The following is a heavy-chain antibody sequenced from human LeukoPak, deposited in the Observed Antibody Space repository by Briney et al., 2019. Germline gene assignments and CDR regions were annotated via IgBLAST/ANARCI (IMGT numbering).Heavy chain of an antibody. D-gene: IGHD4-17*01. J-gene: IGHJ3*02. CDR3: ANGYDYGDSDYAFDI. CDR2: ISGSGYST. CDR1: GFTFKNHA. V-gene: IGHV3-23*01. Sequence: GGSLRLSCAASGFTFKNHAMNWVRQAPGKGLEWVSAISGSGYSTYYADSVKGRFTISRDNSKSTLFLQMNNLRAEDTAVYYCANGYDYGDSDYAFDIWGQGTMVTVSS.